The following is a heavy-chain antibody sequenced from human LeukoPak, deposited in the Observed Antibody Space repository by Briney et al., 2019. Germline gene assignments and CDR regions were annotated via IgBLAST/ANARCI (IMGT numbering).Heavy chain of an antibody. J-gene: IGHJ4*02. V-gene: IGHV1-18*01. Sequence: EASVKVSCKASGYTFTSYGISWVRQAPGQGLEWVGWISTYNGNTNYAQKLQGRVTMTTDTSTSTAYMELRSLRSDDTAVYYCARGSIVGATFDYFDYWGQGTLVTVSS. D-gene: IGHD1-26*01. CDR1: GYTFTSYG. CDR3: ARGSIVGATFDYFDY. CDR2: ISTYNGNT.